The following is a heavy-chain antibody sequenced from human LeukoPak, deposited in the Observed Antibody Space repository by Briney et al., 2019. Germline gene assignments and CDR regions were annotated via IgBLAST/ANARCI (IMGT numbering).Heavy chain of an antibody. V-gene: IGHV3-30*03. CDR2: ISYDGTNK. Sequence: PGGSLRLSCAASGFTFRSYGMHWVRQAPGKGLEWVAVISYDGTNKYSADSVKGRFTISRDNSKNTLYLQMNSLRAEDTAVYYCARDLYYYDSSGPPDYWGQGTLVTVSS. D-gene: IGHD3-22*01. CDR3: ARDLYYYDSSGPPDY. CDR1: GFTFRSYG. J-gene: IGHJ4*02.